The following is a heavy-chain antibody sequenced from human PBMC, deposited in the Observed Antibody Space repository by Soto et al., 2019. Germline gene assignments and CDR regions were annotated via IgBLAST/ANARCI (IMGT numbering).Heavy chain of an antibody. CDR2: ILPLFETP. Sequence: QVQLEQSGAEMKRPGSSVKVSCKASGDTLYNYAFSWVRQAPGQGVEWMVGILPLFETPDYAQKFQGRVTLSGDESTSTVLMELRSLRSEATAVYYCERGRGGRIDYSTSSHYYSSGMDVWGQGITVTVSS. V-gene: IGHV1-69*01. CDR3: ERGRGGRIDYSTSSHYYSSGMDV. J-gene: IGHJ6*02. CDR1: GDTLYNYA. D-gene: IGHD6-6*01.